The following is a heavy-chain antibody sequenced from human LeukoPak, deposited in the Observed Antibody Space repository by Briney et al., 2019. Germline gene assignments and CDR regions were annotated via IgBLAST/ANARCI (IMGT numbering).Heavy chain of an antibody. J-gene: IGHJ5*02. CDR2: IYHSGST. CDR1: GYSISSGYY. Sequence: PSETLSLTCAVSGYSISSGYYWGWIRQPPGKGLEWIGSIYHSGSTYYNPSLKSRVTISVDTSKNQFSLKLSSVTAADTAVYYCARGVTKFSWFDPWGQGTLVTVSS. CDR3: ARGVTKFSWFDP. D-gene: IGHD3-10*02. V-gene: IGHV4-38-2*01.